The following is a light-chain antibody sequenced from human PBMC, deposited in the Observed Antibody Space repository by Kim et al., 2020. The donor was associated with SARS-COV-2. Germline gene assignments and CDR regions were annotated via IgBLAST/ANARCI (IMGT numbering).Light chain of an antibody. CDR3: QSYDINNVI. V-gene: IGLV6-57*03. CDR1: SRNIADND. CDR2: DDS. Sequence: GHPVTISCTRTSRNIADNDVQWYEHRPGSAPTIVIYDDSERPSGVPDRFSGSIDTSSSSASLTSSGLKTEDEADYYCQSYDINNVIFGGGTQLTVL. J-gene: IGLJ2*01.